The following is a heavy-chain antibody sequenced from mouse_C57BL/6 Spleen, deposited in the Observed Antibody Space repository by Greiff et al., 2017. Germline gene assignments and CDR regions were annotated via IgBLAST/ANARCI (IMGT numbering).Heavy chain of an antibody. J-gene: IGHJ1*03. Sequence: EVKLVESGGGLVKPGGSLKLSCAASGFTFSSYAMSLVRQTPEKRLEWVATISDGGSYTYYPANVKGRFTISRDTAKNTLYLQLSNLKSEDAAMYYCARGLSSRGDFGVWGTGTTVTVSS. D-gene: IGHD1-1*01. CDR3: ARGLSSRGDFGV. CDR1: GFTFSSYA. V-gene: IGHV5-4*03. CDR2: ISDGGSYT.